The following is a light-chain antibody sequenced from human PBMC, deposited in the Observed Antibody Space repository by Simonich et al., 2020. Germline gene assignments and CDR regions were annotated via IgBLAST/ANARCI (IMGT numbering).Light chain of an antibody. CDR1: QSVSSN. Sequence: EIVMTQSPATLSVSPGERATLSCRASQSVSSNLAWYQQKPGQAPRLLIYGASTRATVIPARFSGSGSGTEFTLTISSMQSEDFATYYCQQSYSTPLTFGGGTKVEIK. CDR2: GAS. J-gene: IGKJ4*01. CDR3: QQSYSTPLT. V-gene: IGKV3-15*01.